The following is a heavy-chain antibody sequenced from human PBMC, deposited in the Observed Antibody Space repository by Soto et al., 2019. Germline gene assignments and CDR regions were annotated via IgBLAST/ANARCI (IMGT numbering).Heavy chain of an antibody. V-gene: IGHV1-3*05. CDR3: ASGNYDFWSGYSALDY. D-gene: IGHD3-3*01. Sequence: QVQLVQSGAEEKKPGASVKVSCKASGYTFTSYAMHWVRQAPGQRLEWMGWINAGNGNTKYSQKFQGRGTITRDTSASTAYMELSSLRSEDTAVYYCASGNYDFWSGYSALDYWGQGTLVTVSS. CDR2: INAGNGNT. CDR1: GYTFTSYA. J-gene: IGHJ4*02.